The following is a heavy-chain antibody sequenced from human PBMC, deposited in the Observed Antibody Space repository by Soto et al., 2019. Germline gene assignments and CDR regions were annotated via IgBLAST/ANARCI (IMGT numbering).Heavy chain of an antibody. J-gene: IGHJ6*02. CDR1: GDSVSSNSAA. CDR3: ARHLLRFLEWPGVVYYYYGMDV. D-gene: IGHD3-3*01. Sequence: PSETLSLTCAISGDSVSSNSAAWNWIRQSPSRGLEWLGRTYYRSKWYNDYAVSVKSRITINPDTSKNQFSLQLNSVTPEDTAVYYCARHLLRFLEWPGVVYYYYGMDVWGQGTTVTVSS. V-gene: IGHV6-1*01. CDR2: TYYRSKWYN.